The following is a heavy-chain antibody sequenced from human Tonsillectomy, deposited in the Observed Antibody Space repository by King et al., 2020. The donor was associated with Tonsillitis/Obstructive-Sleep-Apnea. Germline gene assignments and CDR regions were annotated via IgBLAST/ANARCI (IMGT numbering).Heavy chain of an antibody. CDR3: ARDLAIVATTYAFDY. CDR2: INAGNGNT. J-gene: IGHJ4*02. Sequence: VQLVQSGAEVKKPGASVKVSCKASGYTFTSYAMHWVRQAPGQRLEWMGWINAGNGNTKYSQKFQGRVTITRDTSASTAYMELSSLRSEDTAVYYCARDLAIVATTYAFDYWGQGTLVTVSS. CDR1: GYTFTSYA. D-gene: IGHD5-12*01. V-gene: IGHV1-3*01.